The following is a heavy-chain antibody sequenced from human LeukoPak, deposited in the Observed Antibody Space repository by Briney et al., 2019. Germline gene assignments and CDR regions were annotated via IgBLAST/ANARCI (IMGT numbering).Heavy chain of an antibody. CDR3: ARAGNHIAAAGLDY. CDR1: GFTFSTYW. Sequence: GGSLRLSCSASGFTFSTYWMSWVRQAPGKGLEWVANMKRDGSEIYYVDSVRGRFTISRDNARNSLYLQMNSLRAEDTAVYYCARAGNHIAAAGLDYWGQGTLVTVSS. D-gene: IGHD6-13*01. V-gene: IGHV3-7*01. J-gene: IGHJ4*02. CDR2: MKRDGSEI.